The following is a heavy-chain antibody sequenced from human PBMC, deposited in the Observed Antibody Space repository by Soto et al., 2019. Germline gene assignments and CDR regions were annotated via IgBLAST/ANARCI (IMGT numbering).Heavy chain of an antibody. CDR3: ARDFRDYGDENDAFDI. CDR2: INPNNGDT. V-gene: IGHV1-18*04. D-gene: IGHD4-17*01. J-gene: IGHJ3*02. Sequence: ASVKVSCKASGFTFSAYYIYWVRQAPGQGLEWIGWINPNNGDTNYAQKLQGRVTMTTDTSTSTAYMELRSLRSDDTAVYYCARDFRDYGDENDAFDIWGQGTMVTVSS. CDR1: GFTFSAYY.